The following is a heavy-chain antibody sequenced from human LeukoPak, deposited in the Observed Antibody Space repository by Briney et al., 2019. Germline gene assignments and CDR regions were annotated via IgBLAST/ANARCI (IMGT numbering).Heavy chain of an antibody. V-gene: IGHV1-46*01. CDR3: AREVLELGYGMDV. CDR2: INPSGGST. J-gene: IGHJ6*02. CDR1: GYTFTSYY. D-gene: IGHD1-7*01. Sequence: ASVKVSCKASGYTFTSYYMHWVRQAPGQGLEWMEIINPSGGSTSYAQKFQGRVTMTRDTSTSTVYMELSSLRSEDTAVYYCAREVLELGYGMDVWGQGTTVTVSS.